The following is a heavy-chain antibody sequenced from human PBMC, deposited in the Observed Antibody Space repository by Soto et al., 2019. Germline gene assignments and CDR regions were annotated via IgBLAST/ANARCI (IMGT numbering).Heavy chain of an antibody. Sequence: TSETLSLTCTVSGGSVSKHYWSWIRQPAGKGLEWLGRLYNAERTNYNPSLKSRVTMSMDTSKNQFSLKLTSVTAADTAVYFCAREPLAHSYFDFWGQGTPVTVSS. CDR1: GGSVSKHY. V-gene: IGHV4-4*07. CDR2: LYNAERT. J-gene: IGHJ4*02. CDR3: AREPLAHSYFDF.